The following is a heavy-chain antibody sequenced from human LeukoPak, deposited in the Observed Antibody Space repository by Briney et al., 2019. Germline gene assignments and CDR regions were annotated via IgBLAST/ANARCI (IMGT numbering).Heavy chain of an antibody. CDR2: INHSGST. CDR1: GGSFSGYY. V-gene: IGHV4-34*01. CDR3: ARESRSGTYNSPLFDY. J-gene: IGHJ4*02. Sequence: SETLSLTCAVYGGSFSGYYWSWIRQPPGKGLEWIGEINHSGSTNYNPSLKSRVTISVDTSKNQFSLKVSSVTAADTAVYYCARESRSGTYNSPLFDYWGQGTLVTVSS. D-gene: IGHD3-10*01.